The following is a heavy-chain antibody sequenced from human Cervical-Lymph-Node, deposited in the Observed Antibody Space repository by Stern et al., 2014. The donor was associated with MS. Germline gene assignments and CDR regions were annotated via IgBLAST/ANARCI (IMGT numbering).Heavy chain of an antibody. J-gene: IGHJ5*02. Sequence: EVQLVESGGTLVQPGGSLRLSCAASGSTVNSNYMTWVRQAPGKGLEWVSIFYSGISTYYAESVKGRFRFSIDNSKNTLFLHMNNLRVEDTVMYYCTREMAARRLDPWGQGTLVIVSA. CDR2: FYSGIST. CDR1: GSTVNSNY. CDR3: TREMAARRLDP. V-gene: IGHV3-66*01. D-gene: IGHD5-24*01.